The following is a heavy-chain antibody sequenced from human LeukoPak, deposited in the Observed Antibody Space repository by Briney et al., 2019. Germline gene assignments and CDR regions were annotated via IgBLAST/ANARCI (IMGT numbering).Heavy chain of an antibody. V-gene: IGHV3-53*01. CDR3: AKVWSDSNGWFHFDC. CDR1: GFTVSSNY. J-gene: IGHJ4*02. Sequence: GGSLRLSCAASGFTVSSNYMSWVRQAPGKGLEWVSLISSVDSTNYADSVRGRFTISRDNFKNTLYLQMNSLTVEDTAIYYCAKVWSDSNGWFHFDCWGQGTLVTVSS. D-gene: IGHD5-18*01. CDR2: ISSVDST.